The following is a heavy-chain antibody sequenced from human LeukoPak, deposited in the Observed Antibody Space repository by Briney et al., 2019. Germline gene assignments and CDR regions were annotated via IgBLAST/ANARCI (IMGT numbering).Heavy chain of an antibody. D-gene: IGHD3-10*01. CDR1: GYTFTGYY. J-gene: IGHJ3*02. V-gene: IGHV1-2*02. CDR3: ARDYYGSGSYYGAFDI. CDR2: INPNSGGT. Sequence: ASVKVSCKASGYTFTGYYMHWVRQAPGQGLEWMGWINPNSGGTNYAQKFQGRVTMTRDTSISTAYMELRSLRSDDTAVYYCARDYYGSGSYYGAFDIWGQGTMVTVSS.